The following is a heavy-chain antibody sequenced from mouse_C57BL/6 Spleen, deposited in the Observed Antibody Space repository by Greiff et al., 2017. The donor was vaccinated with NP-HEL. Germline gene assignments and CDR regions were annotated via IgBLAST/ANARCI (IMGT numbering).Heavy chain of an antibody. J-gene: IGHJ4*01. D-gene: IGHD2-4*01. CDR2: IYPGSGST. V-gene: IGHV1-55*01. CDR1: GYTFTSYW. CDR3: ARFYYDYDWGYAMDY. Sequence: VQLQQPGAELVKPGASVKMSCKASGYTFTSYWITWVKQRPGQGLEWIGDIYPGSGSTNYNEKFKSKATLTVDTSSSTAYMQLSSLTSEDSAVYYCARFYYDYDWGYAMDYWGQGTSVTVSS.